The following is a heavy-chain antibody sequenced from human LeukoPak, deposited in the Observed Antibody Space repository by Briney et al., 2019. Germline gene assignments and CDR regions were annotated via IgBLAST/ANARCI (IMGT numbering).Heavy chain of an antibody. Sequence: ASVKVSCKASGYTFTGYYMHWVRQAPGQGLEWMGWINPSGGTTNYAQKFKGRVTMTRDTSTSTVYMELSSLRSEDTAVYYCARFAVHRRLTVAGQLGLDYWGQGTLVTVSS. J-gene: IGHJ4*02. D-gene: IGHD6-19*01. CDR2: INPSGGTT. CDR3: ARFAVHRRLTVAGQLGLDY. V-gene: IGHV1-46*01. CDR1: GYTFTGYY.